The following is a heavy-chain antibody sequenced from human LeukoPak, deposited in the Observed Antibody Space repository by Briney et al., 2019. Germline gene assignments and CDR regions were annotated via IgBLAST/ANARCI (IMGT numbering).Heavy chain of an antibody. J-gene: IGHJ5*02. Sequence: GGSLRLSCAASGFAFSNAWMSWVRQAPGKGLEWVAKINQDGSDKYYVDSVKGRFTISRDNAKNSLYLQMNSLRAEDTAVYYCASFLSSGYYQTWYDPWGQGTLVTVSS. CDR2: INQDGSDK. V-gene: IGHV3-7*01. CDR1: GFAFSNAW. CDR3: ASFLSSGYYQTWYDP. D-gene: IGHD3-22*01.